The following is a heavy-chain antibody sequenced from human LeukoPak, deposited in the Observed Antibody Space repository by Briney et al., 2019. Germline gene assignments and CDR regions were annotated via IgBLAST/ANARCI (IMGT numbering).Heavy chain of an antibody. Sequence: SETLSLTCTVSGGSISSYYWSWIRQPPGKGLEWIGYIYYSGSTNYNPSLKSRVTISVDTSKNLFSLKLSSVTAADTAVYYCARGGGVGATDYWGQGTLVTVSS. V-gene: IGHV4-59*01. J-gene: IGHJ4*02. CDR2: IYYSGST. CDR1: GGSISSYY. D-gene: IGHD1-26*01. CDR3: ARGGGVGATDY.